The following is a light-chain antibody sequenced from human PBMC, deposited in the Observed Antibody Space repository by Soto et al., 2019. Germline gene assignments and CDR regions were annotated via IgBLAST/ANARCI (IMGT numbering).Light chain of an antibody. CDR2: EVT. CDR1: SSDVGGYNY. Sequence: QSVLTQPASVSGSPGQSIAISCTGSSSDVGGYNYVSWYQQHPGKAPQLIIYEVTNRPSGVSNRFSGSKSGNTASLTISGLEAEDDADYYCSSYTSSSTRVFGTGTKVTVL. J-gene: IGLJ1*01. V-gene: IGLV2-14*01. CDR3: SSYTSSSTRV.